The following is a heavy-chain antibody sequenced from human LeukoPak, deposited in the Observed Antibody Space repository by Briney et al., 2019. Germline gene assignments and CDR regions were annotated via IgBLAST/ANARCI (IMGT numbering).Heavy chain of an antibody. J-gene: IGHJ3*02. CDR3: AKCCPGEADRSGYYYVLAFDI. D-gene: IGHD3-22*01. CDR2: IYYIGST. Sequence: SETLSLTCTVSGGSIISTSYYWGWIRQPPGKGLEWIGSIYYIGSTYYNPSLRSRATISVDTSKNQFSLKLSSVTAADTAVYYCAKCCPGEADRSGYYYVLAFDIWGQGTMVTASS. CDR1: GGSIISTSYY. V-gene: IGHV4-39*07.